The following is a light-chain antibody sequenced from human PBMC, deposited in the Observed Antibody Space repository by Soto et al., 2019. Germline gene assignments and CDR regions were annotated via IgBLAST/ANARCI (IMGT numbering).Light chain of an antibody. J-gene: IGLJ3*02. CDR2: EVS. CDR3: CSYAGSSTPV. CDR1: SSDVGSYNL. Sequence: QSALTQHASVSGSPGQSITISCTGTSSDVGSYNLVSWYQQHPGKAPKLMIYEVSKRPSGVSNRFSGSKSGNTASLTISGLQAEDEADYYCCSYAGSSTPVFGGGTKLTVL. V-gene: IGLV2-23*02.